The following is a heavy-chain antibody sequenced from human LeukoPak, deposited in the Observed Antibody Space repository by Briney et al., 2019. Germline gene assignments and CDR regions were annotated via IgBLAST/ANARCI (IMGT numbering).Heavy chain of an antibody. Sequence: GGSLRLSCAASGFTVSSNYMSWVRQAPGKGLEWVSVIYSGGSTYYADSVKGRFTISRDNSKNTLYLQMNSLRAEDTAVYYCASGVYGSGSYSYYYYGMDVWGQGTTVTVSS. V-gene: IGHV3-66*01. CDR1: GFTVSSNY. CDR3: ASGVYGSGSYSYYYYGMDV. D-gene: IGHD3-10*01. J-gene: IGHJ6*02. CDR2: IYSGGST.